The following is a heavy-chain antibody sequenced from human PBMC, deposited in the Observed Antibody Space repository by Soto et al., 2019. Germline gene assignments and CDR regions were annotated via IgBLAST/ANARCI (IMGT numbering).Heavy chain of an antibody. D-gene: IGHD5-18*01. J-gene: IGHJ5*02. CDR2: ISSSSSYI. V-gene: IGHV3-21*01. CDR3: ARGFVDTNWFDP. Sequence: GGSLRLSCAASGFTFSSYSMNWVRQAPGKGLEWVSSISSSSSYIYYADSVKGRFTISRDNAKNSLYLQMNSLRAEDTAVYYCARGFVDTNWFDPWGQGTLVTVSS. CDR1: GFTFSSYS.